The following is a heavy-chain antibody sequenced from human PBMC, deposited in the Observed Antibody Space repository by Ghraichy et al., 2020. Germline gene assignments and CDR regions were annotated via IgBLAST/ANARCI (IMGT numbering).Heavy chain of an antibody. Sequence: SETLSLTCAVYGGSFSGYYWSWIRQPPGKGLEWIGEINHSGSTNYNPSLKSRVTISVDTSKNQFSLKLSSVTAADTAVYYCASSGIMTWYGMDVWGQGTTVTVSS. CDR2: INHSGST. CDR1: GGSFSGYY. V-gene: IGHV4-34*01. J-gene: IGHJ6*02. CDR3: ASSGIMTWYGMDV. D-gene: IGHD3-10*01.